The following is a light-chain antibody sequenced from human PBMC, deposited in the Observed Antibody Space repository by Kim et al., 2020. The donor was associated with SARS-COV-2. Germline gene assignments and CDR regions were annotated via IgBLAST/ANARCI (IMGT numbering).Light chain of an antibody. Sequence: ELTQPPSASGTPGQRVTISCSGSSSNIGSNYVYWYQQLPGTAPKLLIYRNNQRPSGVPDRFSGSKSGTSASLAISGLRSEDESDYYCAAWDGSLSDVVFGGGTQLTVL. CDR1: SSNIGSNY. V-gene: IGLV1-47*01. CDR3: AAWDGSLSDVV. CDR2: RNN. J-gene: IGLJ2*01.